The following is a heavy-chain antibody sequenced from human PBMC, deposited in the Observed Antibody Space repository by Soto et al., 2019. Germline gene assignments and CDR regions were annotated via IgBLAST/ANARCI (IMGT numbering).Heavy chain of an antibody. J-gene: IGHJ4*02. CDR2: ISFDGKNR. Sequence: QVQLVESGGGVVQPGKSLRLSCAASGFIFSNYGMHWVRQAPGKGLEWVALISFDGKNRNYADSVQGRFTVDRDNPKKTLYLEMNSLRPEDTAFYYCAKRGGVVGGSEHPFFEYWGQGTLVTVSS. CDR1: GFIFSNYG. D-gene: IGHD2-15*01. CDR3: AKRGGVVGGSEHPFFEY. V-gene: IGHV3-30*18.